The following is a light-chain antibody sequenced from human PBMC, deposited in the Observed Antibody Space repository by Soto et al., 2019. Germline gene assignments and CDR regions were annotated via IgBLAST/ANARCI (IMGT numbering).Light chain of an antibody. CDR1: QSVSSN. CDR3: QQYNNWLVT. J-gene: IGKJ3*01. Sequence: EIVMTQSPATLSVSPGERATLSCRASQSVSSNLAWYQQKPGQAPRRLIYGASTRATGIPARFSGSGSGTEFTLTISSLQSEDFAVYYCQQYNNWLVTFGPGTKVDIK. V-gene: IGKV3-15*01. CDR2: GAS.